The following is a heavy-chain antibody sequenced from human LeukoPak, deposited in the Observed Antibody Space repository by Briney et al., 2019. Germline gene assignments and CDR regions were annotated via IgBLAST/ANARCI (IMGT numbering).Heavy chain of an antibody. Sequence: PGRSLRLSCAASGFTVRSNYMSGVRQAPGKGLEWASVIYSGGSTYYADSVKGRFTISRDNSKNTLYLQMNSLRAEDTAVYYCARVNTVTIWFPFDYWGQGTLVTVSS. J-gene: IGHJ4*02. D-gene: IGHD4-17*01. V-gene: IGHV3-53*01. CDR1: GFTVRSNY. CDR2: IYSGGST. CDR3: ARVNTVTIWFPFDY.